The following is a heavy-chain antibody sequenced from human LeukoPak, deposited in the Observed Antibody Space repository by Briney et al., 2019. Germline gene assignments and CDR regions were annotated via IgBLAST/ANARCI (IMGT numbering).Heavy chain of an antibody. CDR3: ARGKSYYGSGSYYNQYYYYGMDV. CDR1: GGSISSYY. CDR2: IYYSRST. D-gene: IGHD3-10*01. J-gene: IGHJ6*02. V-gene: IGHV4-59*01. Sequence: PSETLSLTCTVSGGSISSYYWSWIRQPPGKGLEWIGYIYYSRSTNYNPSLKSRVTISVDTSKNQFSLKLSSVTAADTAVYYCARGKSYYGSGSYYNQYYYYGMDVWGQGTTVTVSS.